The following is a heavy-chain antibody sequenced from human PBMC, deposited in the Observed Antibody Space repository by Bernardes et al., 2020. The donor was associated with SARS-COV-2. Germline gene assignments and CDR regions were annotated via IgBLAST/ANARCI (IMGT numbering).Heavy chain of an antibody. CDR2: IYYSGST. CDR3: AKDIRGGVRICSGGSCYNDY. V-gene: IGHV4-39*02. Sequence: SETLSLTCTVSGGSISSSSYYWGWIRQPPGKGLEWIGSIYYSGSTYYNPSLKSRVTISVDTSKNQFSLKLSSVTAADTAVYYCAKDIRGGVRICSGGSCYNDYWGRGTLVTVSS. D-gene: IGHD2-15*01. J-gene: IGHJ4*02. CDR1: GGSISSSSYY.